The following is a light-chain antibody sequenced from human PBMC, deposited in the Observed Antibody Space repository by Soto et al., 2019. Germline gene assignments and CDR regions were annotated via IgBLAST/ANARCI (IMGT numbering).Light chain of an antibody. V-gene: IGLV2-14*01. CDR2: EVS. CDR3: STFSSSSTLVV. CDR1: SSDVGGYSY. Sequence: QSALTQPASVSGSPGQSITISCTGTSSDVGGYSYVSWYQQHPGKAPKLMIYEVSNRPSGVSNRFSGSKSGNTASLTISGLQAEAEADYSCSTFSSSSTLVVFGGGTKVTVL. J-gene: IGLJ2*01.